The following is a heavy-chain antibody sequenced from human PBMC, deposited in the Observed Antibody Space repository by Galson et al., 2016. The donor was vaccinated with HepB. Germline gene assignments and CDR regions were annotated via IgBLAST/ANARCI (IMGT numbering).Heavy chain of an antibody. J-gene: IGHJ3*01. CDR1: GYTFGNYD. D-gene: IGHD3-10*01. Sequence: SVKVSCKASGYTFGNYDVSWVRQAPGQGLEWMGRVSGYNGNTDYGQKVKGRVTMSIETSTNTAYMDMRSLGFDDTAVYFCASTDAGGDAFEVWGRGTLVTVSS. CDR2: VSGYNGNT. CDR3: ASTDAGGDAFEV. V-gene: IGHV1-18*01.